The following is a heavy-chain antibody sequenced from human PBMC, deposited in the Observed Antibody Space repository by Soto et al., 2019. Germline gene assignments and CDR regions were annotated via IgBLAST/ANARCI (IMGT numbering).Heavy chain of an antibody. V-gene: IGHV1-69*13. CDR1: GGTFSSYA. J-gene: IGHJ6*02. CDR3: ARTYAIGDYYYYGMDV. CDR2: IIPIFGTA. D-gene: IGHD2-8*01. Sequence: ASVKVSCKASGGTFSSYAISWVRQAPGQGLEWMGGIIPIFGTANYAQKFQGRVTITADESTSTAYMELSSLRSEDTAVYYCARTYAIGDYYYYGMDVWGQGTTVTVSS.